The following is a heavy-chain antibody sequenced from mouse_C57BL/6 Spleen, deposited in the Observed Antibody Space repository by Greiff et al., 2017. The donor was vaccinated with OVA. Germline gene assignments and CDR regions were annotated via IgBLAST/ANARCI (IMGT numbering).Heavy chain of an antibody. J-gene: IGHJ4*01. Sequence: QVQLQQPGAELVKPGASVKMSCKASGYTFTSYWITWVKQRPGQGLEWIGDIYPGSGSTNYNEKFKSKATLTVDTSSSTAYMQLSSLTSEDAAVYCCARGRDDYDGYAMDYWGQGTSVTVSS. D-gene: IGHD2-4*01. CDR2: IYPGSGST. CDR1: GYTFTSYW. V-gene: IGHV1-55*01. CDR3: ARGRDDYDGYAMDY.